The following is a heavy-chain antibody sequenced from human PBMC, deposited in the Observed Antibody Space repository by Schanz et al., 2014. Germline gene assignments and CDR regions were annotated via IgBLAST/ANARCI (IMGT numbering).Heavy chain of an antibody. CDR3: ARGLVRYFAY. J-gene: IGHJ4*02. D-gene: IGHD2-8*02. Sequence: QVQLVQSGAEVKKPGASVKVSCQASGYTFTGYYMHWVRQAPGQGLEWMGQINPNSGATIYAQNFQRRVTMTRATSISTAYMELSRLRSDDTAVYYCARGLVRYFAYWGQGTLVTVSS. CDR2: INPNSGAT. CDR1: GYTFTGYY. V-gene: IGHV1-2*06.